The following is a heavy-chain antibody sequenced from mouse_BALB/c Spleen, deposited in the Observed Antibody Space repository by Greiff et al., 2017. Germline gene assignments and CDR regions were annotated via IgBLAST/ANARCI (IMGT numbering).Heavy chain of an antibody. Sequence: QVQLKESGPELVKPGASVKMSCKASGYTFTDYVISWVKQRTGQGLEWIGEIYPGSGSTYYNEKFKGKATLTADKSSNTAYMQLSSLTSEDSAVYFCARHGYGFAYWGQGTLVTVSA. CDR3: ARHGYGFAY. D-gene: IGHD1-2*01. CDR1: GYTFTDYV. J-gene: IGHJ3*01. V-gene: IGHV1-77*01. CDR2: IYPGSGST.